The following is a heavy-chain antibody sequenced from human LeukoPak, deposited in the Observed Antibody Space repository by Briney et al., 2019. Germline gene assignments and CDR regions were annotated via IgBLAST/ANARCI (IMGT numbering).Heavy chain of an antibody. Sequence: ASVKVSCKASGYTFTSYDINWVRQATGQGLEWMGWMSPNSGNTGYAQKFQGRVTITRDTSTSTVYMELSSLRSEDTAVYYCARLASTYYYGSGSYYDYWGQGALVTVSS. CDR2: MSPNSGNT. CDR1: GYTFTSYD. CDR3: ARLASTYYYGSGSYYDY. V-gene: IGHV1-8*01. D-gene: IGHD3-10*01. J-gene: IGHJ4*02.